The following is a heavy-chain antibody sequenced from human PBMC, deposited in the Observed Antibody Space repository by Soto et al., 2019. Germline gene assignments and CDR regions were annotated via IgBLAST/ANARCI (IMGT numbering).Heavy chain of an antibody. CDR2: ISAHNGNT. CDR1: GYTFTSYG. CDR3: ARGRYEDY. Sequence: QVHLVQSGAEVKKPGASVKVSCKASGYTFTSYGITWVRQAPGQGLEWMGWISAHNGNTDYAQKLQGRVIVTRDTSTITAYMELRSLISDDTAVYYCARGRYEDYWGQGALVTVSS. V-gene: IGHV1-18*01. J-gene: IGHJ4*02. D-gene: IGHD1-1*01.